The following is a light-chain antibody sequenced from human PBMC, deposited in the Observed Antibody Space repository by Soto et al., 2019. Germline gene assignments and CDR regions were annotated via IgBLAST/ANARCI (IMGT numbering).Light chain of an antibody. CDR1: QSVSSN. Sequence: EIMMTQSPATLSLSPGERVALSCRGSQSVSSNLAWYQQKPGQAPRLLIYGASNRATGIPARFSGSGSGTDFTLTISSLEPEDFALYYCQQCYNWPQWTFGQGTKVDIK. CDR2: GAS. V-gene: IGKV3-11*01. J-gene: IGKJ1*01. CDR3: QQCYNWPQWT.